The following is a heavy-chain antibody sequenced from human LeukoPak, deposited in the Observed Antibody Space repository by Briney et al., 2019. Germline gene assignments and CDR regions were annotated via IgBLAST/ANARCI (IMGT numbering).Heavy chain of an antibody. CDR1: GYTFTNYA. CDR2: INAGNGNT. J-gene: IGHJ4*02. Sequence: ASVKVPCKASGYTFTNYAVHWVRQAPGQRLEWMGWINAGNGNTEYSQNFQDRVTITRDTSATTAYMKLSSLRSEDTAVYYCARGSYFYGSGSFMGSDYWGQGTLVTVSS. V-gene: IGHV1-3*01. CDR3: ARGSYFYGSGSFMGSDY. D-gene: IGHD3-10*01.